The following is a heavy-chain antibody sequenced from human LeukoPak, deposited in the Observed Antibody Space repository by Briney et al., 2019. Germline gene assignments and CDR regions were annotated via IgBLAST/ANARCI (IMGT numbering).Heavy chain of an antibody. J-gene: IGHJ5*02. CDR3: ARARPRITIFGVVIDSGWFDP. CDR1: GYTFTSYG. Sequence: ASVKVSCKASGYTFTSYGISWVRQAPGQGLEWMGWISAYNGNTNYAQKLQGRVTMTTDTSTSTAYMELRSLRSDDPAVYYCARARPRITIFGVVIDSGWFDPWGQGTLVTVSS. V-gene: IGHV1-18*01. CDR2: ISAYNGNT. D-gene: IGHD3-3*01.